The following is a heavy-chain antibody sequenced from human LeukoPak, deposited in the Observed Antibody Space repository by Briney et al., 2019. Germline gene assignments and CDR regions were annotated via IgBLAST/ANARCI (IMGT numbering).Heavy chain of an antibody. CDR1: GFTFSSYG. V-gene: IGHV3-33*01. CDR2: VWYDGSNK. J-gene: IGHJ4*02. CDR3: ARDLVYHYDFWCGYAGFDY. Sequence: GGSLRLSCAASGFTFSSYGMPWVRQAPRKGLEWVAVVWYDGSNKYYADSVKGRFTISRDNSKNTLYLQMNSLITEDTAVYYCARDLVYHYDFWCGYAGFDYWGQGTLVTVSS. D-gene: IGHD3-3*01.